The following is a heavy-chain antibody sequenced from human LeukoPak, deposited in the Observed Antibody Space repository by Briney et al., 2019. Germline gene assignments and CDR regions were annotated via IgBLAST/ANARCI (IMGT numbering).Heavy chain of an antibody. V-gene: IGHV4-59*01. CDR1: GGSISSYY. CDR2: IYYSGST. J-gene: IGHJ6*02. CDR3: ARGSLPRPQLTVRGGYGMDV. Sequence: SETLSLTCTVSGGSISSYYWSWIRQPPGKGLEWIGYIYYSGSTNYNPSLKSRVTISVDTSKNQFSLKLSSVTAADTAVYYCARGSLPRPQLTVRGGYGMDVWGQGTTVTVSS. D-gene: IGHD3-10*01.